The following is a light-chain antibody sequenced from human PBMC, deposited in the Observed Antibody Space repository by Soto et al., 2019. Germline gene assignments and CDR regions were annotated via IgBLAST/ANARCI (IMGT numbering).Light chain of an antibody. CDR2: GAS. V-gene: IGKV3-20*01. CDR1: QSVTNNY. Sequence: ENGLTQSPGTLSLSPGERATLSCRASQSVTNNYLAWYQQKPGQAPRLLIYGASNRATGIPDRFSGSGSGTDFTLTISRLAPEDFAVYYCQQYGRSGTFGQGTKVDIK. J-gene: IGKJ1*01. CDR3: QQYGRSGT.